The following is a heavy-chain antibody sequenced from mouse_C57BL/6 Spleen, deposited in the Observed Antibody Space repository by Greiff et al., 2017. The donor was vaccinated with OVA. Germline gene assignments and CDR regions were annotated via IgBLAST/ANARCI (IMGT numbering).Heavy chain of an antibody. CDR1: GYTFTSYW. CDR2: IYPGSGST. Sequence: QVHVKQPGAELVKPGASVKMSCKASGYTFTSYWITWVKQRPGQGLEWIGDIYPGSGSTNYNEKFKSKATLTVDTSSSTAYMQLSSLTSEDSAVYYCARGRDDYDGYAMDYWGQGTSVTVSS. V-gene: IGHV1-55*01. CDR3: ARGRDDYDGYAMDY. D-gene: IGHD2-4*01. J-gene: IGHJ4*01.